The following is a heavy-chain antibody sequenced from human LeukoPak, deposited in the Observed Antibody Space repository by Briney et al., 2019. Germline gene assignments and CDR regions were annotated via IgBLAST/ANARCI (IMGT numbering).Heavy chain of an antibody. CDR3: AKDQYYYDSSGYLNY. CDR1: GFTFSSYG. Sequence: GGSLRLSCAASGFTFSSYGMHWVRQAPGKGLEWVAVISYDGSNKYYADSVRGRFTISRDNSKNTLYLRMNSLRAEDTAVYYCAKDQYYYDSSGYLNYWGQGTLVTVSS. J-gene: IGHJ4*02. V-gene: IGHV3-30*18. CDR2: ISYDGSNK. D-gene: IGHD3-22*01.